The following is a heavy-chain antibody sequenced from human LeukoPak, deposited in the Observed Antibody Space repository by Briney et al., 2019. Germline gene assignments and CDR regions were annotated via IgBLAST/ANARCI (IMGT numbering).Heavy chain of an antibody. V-gene: IGHV1-69*05. Sequence: SVKVSCKASGGTFSSYAISWVRQAPGQGLEWMGRIIPIFGTANYAQKFQGRVTITTDESTSTPYMELSSLRSEDTAGYYCARSTLGLMVYAIDYWGQGTLVTVSS. CDR2: IIPIFGTA. J-gene: IGHJ4*02. CDR3: ARSTLGLMVYAIDY. D-gene: IGHD2-8*01. CDR1: GGTFSSYA.